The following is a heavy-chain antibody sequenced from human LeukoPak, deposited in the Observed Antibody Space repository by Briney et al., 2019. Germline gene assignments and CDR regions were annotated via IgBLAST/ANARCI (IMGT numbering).Heavy chain of an antibody. CDR2: IYHSGST. CDR3: ARQGNNYYGSGSFDY. D-gene: IGHD3-10*01. Sequence: SETLSLTCTVSGGSISSYYWSWIRQPPGKGLEWIGYIYHSGSTNYNPSLKSRVTISVDTSKNQFSLKLSSVTAADTAVYYCARQGNNYYGSGSFDYWGQGTLVTVSS. CDR1: GGSISSYY. J-gene: IGHJ4*02. V-gene: IGHV4-59*08.